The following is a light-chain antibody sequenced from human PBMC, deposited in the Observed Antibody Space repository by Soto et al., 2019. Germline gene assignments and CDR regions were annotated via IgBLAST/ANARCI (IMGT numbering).Light chain of an antibody. J-gene: IGLJ2*01. V-gene: IGLV2-14*01. Sequence: QSALTQPASVSGSPGQSITISCTGTSSDVGDYNYVSWYQQHPGKAPKLMIYEVSNRPSGVSNRFSGSKSGNTASLTISGLQAEDEAAYYCSSYTSTTTHVVFGGGTQLTVL. CDR1: SSDVGDYNY. CDR2: EVS. CDR3: SSYTSTTTHVV.